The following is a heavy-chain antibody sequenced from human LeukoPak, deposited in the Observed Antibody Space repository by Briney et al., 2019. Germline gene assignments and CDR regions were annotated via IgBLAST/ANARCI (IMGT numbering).Heavy chain of an antibody. Sequence: SVKVSCKASGGTFSSYAISWVRQAPGQGLEWMGGIIPIFGTANYAQKFQGRVTITADKSTSTAYMELSSLRSDDTAVYYCARVLMATMGVVGAFDIWGQGTMVTVSS. CDR1: GGTFSSYA. CDR3: ARVLMATMGVVGAFDI. D-gene: IGHD5-24*01. CDR2: IIPIFGTA. J-gene: IGHJ3*02. V-gene: IGHV1-69*06.